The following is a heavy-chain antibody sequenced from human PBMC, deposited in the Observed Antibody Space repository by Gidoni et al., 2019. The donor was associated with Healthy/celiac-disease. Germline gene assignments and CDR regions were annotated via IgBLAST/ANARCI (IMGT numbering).Heavy chain of an antibody. CDR2: TYYSGST. D-gene: IGHD3-10*01. CDR1: GGSISSSSYY. Sequence: QLQLQESGPGLVKPSETLSLTCTVSGGSISSSSYYWGWIRQPPGKGLEWIGSTYYSGSTYYNPSIKSRVTISVDTSKNQFALKLSSVTAADTAVYYCARTMVRGVIIPPHFDYWGQGTLVTVSS. V-gene: IGHV4-39*01. J-gene: IGHJ4*02. CDR3: ARTMVRGVIIPPHFDY.